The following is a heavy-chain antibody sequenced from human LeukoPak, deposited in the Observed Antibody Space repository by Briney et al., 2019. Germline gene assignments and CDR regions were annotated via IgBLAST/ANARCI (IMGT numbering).Heavy chain of an antibody. CDR2: IHSSGTVK. V-gene: IGHV3-48*03. J-gene: IGHJ4*02. CDR1: RFPFSIYE. Sequence: GGSLRLSCVVSRFPFSIYEMDWVRQAPGKGLEWVSNIHSSGTVKYYSDSVKGRFSISRDNAKSSLYLQMNSLRVEDTAVYYCALLTVASDFDYWGQGALVTVSS. D-gene: IGHD5-12*01. CDR3: ALLTVASDFDY.